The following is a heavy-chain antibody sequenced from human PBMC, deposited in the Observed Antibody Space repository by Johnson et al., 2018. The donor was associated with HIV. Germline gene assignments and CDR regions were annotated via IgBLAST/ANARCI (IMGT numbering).Heavy chain of an antibody. D-gene: IGHD2-2*01. V-gene: IGHV3-11*04. CDR1: GFTFSDYY. J-gene: IGHJ3*02. CDR3: ARRCSSSSCSHGAFDI. CDR2: ISSSGDII. Sequence: QVQLVESGGGLVKPGGSLRLSCAASGFTFSDYYMTWIRQAPGKGLEWLSFISSSGDIIRYADSVKGRFTISRDNAKNSLILQMNSLRDEDTAVYYCARRCSSSSCSHGAFDIWGQGTVVTVSS.